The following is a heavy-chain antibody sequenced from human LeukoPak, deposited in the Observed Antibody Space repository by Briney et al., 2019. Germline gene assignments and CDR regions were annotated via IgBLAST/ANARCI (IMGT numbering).Heavy chain of an antibody. CDR1: GFTFGDYA. CDR3: TRDLHGDDAFDI. D-gene: IGHD4-17*01. Sequence: PGRSLRLSCTVSGFTFGDYAVSWVRQAPGKGLEWVGFIRSKAYGGTTDYAASVKGRFTISRDDSKSTAYLQMNSLKTEDTAVYYCTRDLHGDDAFDIWGQGTMVTVSS. V-gene: IGHV3-49*04. J-gene: IGHJ3*02. CDR2: IRSKAYGGTT.